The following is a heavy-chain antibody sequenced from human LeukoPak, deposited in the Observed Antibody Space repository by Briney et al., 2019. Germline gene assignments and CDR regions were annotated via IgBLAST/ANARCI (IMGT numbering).Heavy chain of an antibody. V-gene: IGHV4-38-2*01. CDR3: ASEGYPKSSDY. CDR1: GYSISSGYY. CDR2: IYHSGST. Sequence: SQTLSLTCAVSGYSISSGYYWGWIRQPPGKGLEWIGIIYHSGSTYYNPSLKSRVTISVDTSKNQFSLKLSSVTAADTAVYYCASEGYPKSSDYWGQGTLVTVSS. J-gene: IGHJ4*02. D-gene: IGHD6-13*01.